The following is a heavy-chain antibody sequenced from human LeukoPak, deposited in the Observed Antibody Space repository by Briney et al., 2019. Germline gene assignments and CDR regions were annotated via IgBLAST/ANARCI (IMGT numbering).Heavy chain of an antibody. CDR3: ASSGVLRFLALDY. J-gene: IGHJ4*02. CDR2: ISYDGSNK. V-gene: IGHV3-30*03. Sequence: KTGGSLRLSCAASAFSFNNYGMHWVRQAPGKGLDWVAFISYDGSNKYYADSVRGRFAISRDNSKDTLYLQMNSLRPEDTAVYYCASSGVLRFLALDYWGQGTLVTVSS. CDR1: AFSFNNYG. D-gene: IGHD3-3*01.